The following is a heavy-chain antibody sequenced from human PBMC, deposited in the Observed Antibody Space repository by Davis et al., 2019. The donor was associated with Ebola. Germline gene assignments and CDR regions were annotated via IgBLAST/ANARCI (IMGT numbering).Heavy chain of an antibody. V-gene: IGHV4-59*01. D-gene: IGHD2/OR15-2a*01. CDR3: ARESRNTFYGMDV. J-gene: IGHJ6*02. CDR1: GASFRNYL. Sequence: MPGGSLRLSFTASGASFRNYLCSWIRQAPGKGLEWIGSIGYSGNTYSNPSLKSRITISGDMTKKQISLNLTSVSAADTAVYYCARESRNTFYGMDVWGQGTTVTVSS. CDR2: IGYSGNT.